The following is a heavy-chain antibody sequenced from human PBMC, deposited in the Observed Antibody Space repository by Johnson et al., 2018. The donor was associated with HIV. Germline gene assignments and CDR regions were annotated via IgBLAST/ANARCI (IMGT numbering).Heavy chain of an antibody. J-gene: IGHJ3*02. D-gene: IGHD3-16*01. CDR2: VTYDGRKK. CDR3: AKDRTNWGYDAFDI. V-gene: IGHV3-30*18. Sequence: QVQLVESGGGVVQPGKSLRLSCAASGFTFSNYAIHWVRQAPGKGLEWVAFVTYDGRKKYYADSVKGRFTIFRDNSENTLFLQMNRLRAEDTAVYYCAKDRTNWGYDAFDIWGQGTMITVSS. CDR1: GFTFSNYA.